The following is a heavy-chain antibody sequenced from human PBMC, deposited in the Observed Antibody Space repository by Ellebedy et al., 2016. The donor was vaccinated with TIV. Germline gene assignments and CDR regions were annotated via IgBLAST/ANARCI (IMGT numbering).Heavy chain of an antibody. V-gene: IGHV3-66*01. CDR3: VISYSSSWFLY. CDR1: NFTFGDYG. CDR2: IYGDGRT. Sequence: PGGSLRLSCTGSNFTFGDYGLSWVRQAPGKRLEWVSVIYGDGRTYLADSVKGRFSISRDNSKNTLSLQMNSLRAEDTAVYYCVISYSSSWFLYWGQGILVTVSS. J-gene: IGHJ4*02. D-gene: IGHD6-13*01.